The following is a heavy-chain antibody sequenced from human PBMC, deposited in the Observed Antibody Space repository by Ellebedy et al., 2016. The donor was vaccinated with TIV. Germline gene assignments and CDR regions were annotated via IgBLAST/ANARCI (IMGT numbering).Heavy chain of an antibody. V-gene: IGHV1-18*01. CDR3: ASSYRPSHWFDP. CDR2: ISAYNGNT. CDR1: GYTFTSYG. D-gene: IGHD1-26*01. Sequence: ASVKVSXXASGYTFTSYGISWVRQAPGQGLEWMGWISAYNGNTNYAQKLQGRVTMTTDTSTSTAYMELRSLRSDDTAVYYCASSYRPSHWFDPWGQGTLVTVSS. J-gene: IGHJ5*02.